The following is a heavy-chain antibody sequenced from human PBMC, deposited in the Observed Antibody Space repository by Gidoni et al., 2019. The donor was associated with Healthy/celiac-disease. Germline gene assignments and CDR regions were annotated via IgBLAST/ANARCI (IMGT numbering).Heavy chain of an antibody. J-gene: IGHJ4*02. V-gene: IGHV3-33*01. Sequence: VQLVDSGGGVVQSGRSLRLSCAESGFTFTSYAMHWARPAPGKELEWVAVIWYDGSNKYYADSVKGRFTISRDNSKNTLYLQRNSLRAEDTAVYYCASGLVVAADFDYWGQGTLVTVSS. D-gene: IGHD2-15*01. CDR2: IWYDGSNK. CDR3: ASGLVVAADFDY. CDR1: GFTFTSYA.